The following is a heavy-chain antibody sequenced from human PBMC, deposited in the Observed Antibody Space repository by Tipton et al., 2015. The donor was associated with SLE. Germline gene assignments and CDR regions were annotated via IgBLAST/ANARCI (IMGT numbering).Heavy chain of an antibody. J-gene: IGHJ4*02. CDR1: GFRFSDHY. D-gene: IGHD3-16*02. Sequence: SLRLSCVASGFRFSDHYMDWVRQAPGKGLEWVTVISYDGSNKYYADSVKGRFTISRDNSKNTLYLQMNSLRAEDTAVYYCARGPYDYIWGSYRGYFDYWGQGTLVTVSS. CDR2: ISYDGSNK. V-gene: IGHV3-30*04. CDR3: ARGPYDYIWGSYRGYFDY.